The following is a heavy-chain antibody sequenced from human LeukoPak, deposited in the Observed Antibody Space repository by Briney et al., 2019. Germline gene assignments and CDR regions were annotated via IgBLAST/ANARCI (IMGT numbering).Heavy chain of an antibody. CDR1: GGSFSGYY. V-gene: IGHV4-34*01. D-gene: IGHD3-22*01. Sequence: SETLSLTCAVYGGSFSGYYWSWIRQPPGKGLEWIGEINHSGSTNYNPSLTSRVTISVDTSKNQFSLKLSSVTAADTAVYCCAREGSSGTDYWGQGTLVTVSS. CDR2: INHSGST. J-gene: IGHJ4*02. CDR3: AREGSSGTDY.